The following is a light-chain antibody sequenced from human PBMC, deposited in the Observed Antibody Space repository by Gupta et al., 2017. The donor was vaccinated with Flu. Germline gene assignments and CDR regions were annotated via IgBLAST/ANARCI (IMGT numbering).Light chain of an antibody. J-gene: IGKJ5*01. Sequence: EIVLTQSPATLSLSPGERATLSCRASQSISSALAWYQQKSGQAPRLLIYDASQRATGIPARFSGSGSGTDXTLTISXLEPEDFAVYYCQQRNNWPPIAFGXGTRLEI. CDR3: QQRNNWPPIA. CDR1: QSISSA. V-gene: IGKV3-11*01. CDR2: DAS.